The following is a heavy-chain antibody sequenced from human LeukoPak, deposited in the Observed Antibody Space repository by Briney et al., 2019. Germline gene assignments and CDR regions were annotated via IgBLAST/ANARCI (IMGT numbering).Heavy chain of an antibody. CDR2: MFYSGNT. CDR3: TRDENGMIGGY. J-gene: IGHJ4*02. D-gene: IGHD3-22*01. V-gene: IGHV4-39*07. Sequence: PSETLSLTCTVSGGSLSSGSYYWGWIRQPPGKGLEWIGTMFYSGNTYYSPSLKSRVTISLDTSKNQFSLKVSPVTAADTAVYYCTRDENGMIGGYWGQGTLVTVSS. CDR1: GGSLSSGSYY.